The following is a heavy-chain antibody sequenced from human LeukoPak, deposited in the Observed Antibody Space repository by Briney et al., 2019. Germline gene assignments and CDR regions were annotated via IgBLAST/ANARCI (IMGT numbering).Heavy chain of an antibody. J-gene: IGHJ4*02. CDR3: VSPYLGRFDY. V-gene: IGHV4-39*01. CDR2: GHYSGST. Sequence: SETLSLTCTASGGSISRSDYYWGWIRQPPGRGLEWIGRGHYSGSTYNNPSLKGRVTMSVGTSKNQFSLNLNSVSAADTAVYYCVSPYLGRFDYWGQGILVTVSS. CDR1: GGSISRSDYY.